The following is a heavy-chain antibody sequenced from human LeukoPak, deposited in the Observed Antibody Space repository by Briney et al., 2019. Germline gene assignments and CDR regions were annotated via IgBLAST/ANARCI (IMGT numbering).Heavy chain of an antibody. CDR1: GFSFSNYA. J-gene: IGHJ5*02. V-gene: IGHV3-23*01. Sequence: PGGSLRLSCAASGFSFSNYAMSWVRQAPGKGLEWVSGVTSGGGHIYYADFAKGRFTISRDDSKNTLFLQMDSLRVEDTAVYYCVTGDPIWFDPWGQGTLVTVSS. D-gene: IGHD3-10*01. CDR2: VTSGGGHI. CDR3: VTGDPIWFDP.